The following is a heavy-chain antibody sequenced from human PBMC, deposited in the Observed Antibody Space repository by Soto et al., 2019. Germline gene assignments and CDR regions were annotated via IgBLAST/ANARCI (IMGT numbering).Heavy chain of an antibody. D-gene: IGHD6-19*01. CDR1: GYSFTSYW. CDR2: IDPSDSYT. CDR3: ARPREAGKYYYGVDV. V-gene: IGHV5-10-1*01. Sequence: PGESLKISCKGSGYSFTSYWISWVRQMPGKGLEWMWRIDPSDSYTNYSPSFQGHVTISADKSISTAYLQWSSLKASDTAMYYCARPREAGKYYYGVDVWGQGTTVTVSS. J-gene: IGHJ6*02.